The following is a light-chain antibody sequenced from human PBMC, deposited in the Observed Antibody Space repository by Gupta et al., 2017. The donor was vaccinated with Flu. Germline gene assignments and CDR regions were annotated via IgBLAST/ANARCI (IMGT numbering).Light chain of an antibody. Sequence: TSSDVGNYDYVSWYQQHPGKAPKLMIYGVTKRPSGVPDRFSGSKSDNTASLAISGLQGEDEANYYCCSYAGTFTFVFGGGTKLTVL. CDR1: SSDVGNYDY. CDR3: CSYAGTFTFV. CDR2: GVT. V-gene: IGLV2-11*03. J-gene: IGLJ2*01.